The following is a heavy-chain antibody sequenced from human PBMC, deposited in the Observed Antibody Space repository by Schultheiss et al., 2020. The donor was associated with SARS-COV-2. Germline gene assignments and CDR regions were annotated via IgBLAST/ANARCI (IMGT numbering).Heavy chain of an antibody. V-gene: IGHV3-48*02. D-gene: IGHD1-26*01. CDR1: GFTFSSYG. CDR3: ARDGRGYEWELLRGWFDP. CDR2: ISSSSSTI. Sequence: GGSLRLSCAASGFTFSSYGMHWVRQAPGKGLEWVSYISSSSSTIYYADSVKGRFTISRDNAKNSLYLQMNSLRDEDTAVYYCARDGRGYEWELLRGWFDPWGQGTLVTVSS. J-gene: IGHJ5*02.